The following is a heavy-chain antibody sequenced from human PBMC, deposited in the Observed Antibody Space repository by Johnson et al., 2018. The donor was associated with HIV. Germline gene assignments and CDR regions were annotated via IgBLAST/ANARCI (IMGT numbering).Heavy chain of an antibody. CDR3: AKDRTIHDAFDI. CDR1: GFTFDAYG. CDR2: FSWDGGST. J-gene: IGHJ3*02. V-gene: IGHV3-20*04. Sequence: MQLVESGGGVVRHGGSLRLSCAASGFTFDAYGMRWVRQAPGKGLEWVAVFSWDGGSTGYADSVKGRFTISRDNAKNSLYLQRNSLRAEDTAVYYCAKDRTIHDAFDIWGHGTMVTGSS. D-gene: IGHD5-18*01.